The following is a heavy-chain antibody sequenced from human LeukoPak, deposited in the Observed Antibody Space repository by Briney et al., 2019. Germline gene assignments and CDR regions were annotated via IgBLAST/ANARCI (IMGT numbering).Heavy chain of an antibody. Sequence: GGSLRLPCTASGFTFSGYSMNWIRQAPGKGLEWVSSFGTRSTSVYHAGSVKGRFAISRDNAKNSLYLQMNSLRAEDTALYYCAREVSGGFDFWGQGTLVTVSS. V-gene: IGHV3-21*01. CDR3: AREVSGGFDF. J-gene: IGHJ4*02. CDR2: FGTRSTSV. CDR1: GFTFSGYS. D-gene: IGHD3-10*01.